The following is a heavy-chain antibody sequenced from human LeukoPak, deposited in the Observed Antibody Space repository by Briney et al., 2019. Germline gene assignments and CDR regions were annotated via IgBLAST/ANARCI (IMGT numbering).Heavy chain of an antibody. CDR2: INHSGST. CDR3: AVRYYDILTGPVDY. CDR1: GGSFSGYY. J-gene: IGHJ4*02. Sequence: SETLSLTCAVYGGSFSGYYWSWIRQPPGKGLEWIGEINHSGSTNYNPSLKSRVTISVDTSKNQSSLKLSSVTAADTAVYYCAVRYYDILTGPVDYWGQGTLVTVSS. V-gene: IGHV4-34*01. D-gene: IGHD3-9*01.